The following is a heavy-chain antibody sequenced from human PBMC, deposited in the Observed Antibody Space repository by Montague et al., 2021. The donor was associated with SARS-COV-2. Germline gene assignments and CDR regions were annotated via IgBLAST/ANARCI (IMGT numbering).Heavy chain of an antibody. V-gene: IGHV3-53*01. CDR1: GFTVSSNH. CDR2: IYSGGST. Sequence: SLRLSCAASGFTVSSNHMSWVRQAPGKGLAWVSVIYSGGSTYYADSVKGRFTISRDNSKNTLYLQMNSLRAEDTAVYYCARGGKYSGYGSLDYWGQGTLVTVAS. CDR3: ARGGKYSGYGSLDY. J-gene: IGHJ4*02. D-gene: IGHD5-12*01.